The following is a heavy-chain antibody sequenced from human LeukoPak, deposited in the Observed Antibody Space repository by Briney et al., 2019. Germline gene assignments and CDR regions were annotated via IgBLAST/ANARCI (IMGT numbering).Heavy chain of an antibody. Sequence: GGSLRLSCAASGFTFSSYWMHWVRQAPGKGLVWVSRINSDGSSTSYADSVKGRFTISRDNSKNTLYLQMNSLRAEDTAVYYCAREYSSSWYYYDSSGKTFDYWGQGTLVTVSS. D-gene: IGHD3-22*01. CDR2: INSDGSST. CDR3: AREYSSSWYYYDSSGKTFDY. J-gene: IGHJ4*02. CDR1: GFTFSSYW. V-gene: IGHV3-74*01.